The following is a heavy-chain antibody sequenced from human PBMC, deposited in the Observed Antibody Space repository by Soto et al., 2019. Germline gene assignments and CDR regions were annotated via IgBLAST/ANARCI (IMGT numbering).Heavy chain of an antibody. CDR2: ISAYNGNT. CDR1: GYTFTSYG. CDR3: ASSGYCSSTSCYRPYDY. V-gene: IGHV1-18*01. J-gene: IGHJ4*02. D-gene: IGHD2-2*01. Sequence: QVQLVQSGAEVKKPGASVKVSCKASGYTFTSYGISWVRQAPGQGLEWMGWISAYNGNTNYAQKLQGRVTMTTDTSASAAYMELRSLRSDDTAVYYCASSGYCSSTSCYRPYDYWGQGTLVTVSS.